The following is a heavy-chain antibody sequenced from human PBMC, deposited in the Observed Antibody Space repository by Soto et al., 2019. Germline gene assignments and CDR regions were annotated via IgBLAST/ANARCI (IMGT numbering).Heavy chain of an antibody. CDR3: AGHRRGDDGVTGY. Sequence: EVQLVESGGGLVQPGGSLRLSCAASGFTFSSYSMNWVRQAPGKGLEWVSYISSSSSTIYYADSVKGRFTISRDNAKNSLYLQMNSLRAEDTAVYYCAGHRRGDDGVTGYWGQGTLVTVSS. CDR1: GFTFSSYS. D-gene: IGHD4-17*01. CDR2: ISSSSSTI. J-gene: IGHJ4*02. V-gene: IGHV3-48*01.